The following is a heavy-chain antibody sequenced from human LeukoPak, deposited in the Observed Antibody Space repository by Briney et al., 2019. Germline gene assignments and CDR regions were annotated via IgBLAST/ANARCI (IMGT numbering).Heavy chain of an antibody. CDR2: INHSGST. Sequence: PSETLSLTCGVYGGXFSAYYCSWIRQPPGKGLEWIGEINHSGSTNYNPSLKSRVTISIDTSKNQFSLEMSSVTAADTAVYYCARGRGARSSRWYNWFDPWGQGTLVTVSS. D-gene: IGHD6-13*01. J-gene: IGHJ5*02. V-gene: IGHV4-34*01. CDR1: GGXFSAYY. CDR3: ARGRGARSSRWYNWFDP.